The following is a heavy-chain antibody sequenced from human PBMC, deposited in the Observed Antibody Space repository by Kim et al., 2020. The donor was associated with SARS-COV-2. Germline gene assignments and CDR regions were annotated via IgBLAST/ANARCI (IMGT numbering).Heavy chain of an antibody. CDR1: GDSVSSNSAA. V-gene: IGHV6-1*01. CDR2: TYYRSKWYN. J-gene: IGHJ5*02. D-gene: IGHD6-13*01. Sequence: SQTLSLTCAISGDSVSSNSAAWNWIRQSPSRGLEWLGRTYYRSKWYNDYAVSVKSRITINPDTSKNQFSLQLNSVTPEDTAVYYCARSGRVGASSSWFLTTNQNWFDPWGQGTLVTVSS. CDR3: ARSGRVGASSSWFLTTNQNWFDP.